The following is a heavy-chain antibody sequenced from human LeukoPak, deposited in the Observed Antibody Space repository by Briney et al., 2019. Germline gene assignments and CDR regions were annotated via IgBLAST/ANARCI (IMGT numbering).Heavy chain of an antibody. CDR2: IYYSGST. D-gene: IGHD3-10*01. CDR1: GGSISSGDYY. Sequence: PSETLSLTCTVSGGSISSGDYYWSRIRQPPGKGLEWIGYIYYSGSTYYNPSLKSRVTISVDTSKNQFSLKLSSVTAADTAVYYCARDRGSGSYQHYYYYYMDVWGKGTTVTVSS. CDR3: ARDRGSGSYQHYYYYYMDV. J-gene: IGHJ6*03. V-gene: IGHV4-30-4*08.